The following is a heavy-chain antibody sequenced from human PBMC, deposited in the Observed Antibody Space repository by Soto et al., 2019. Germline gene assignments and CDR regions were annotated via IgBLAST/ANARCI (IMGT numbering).Heavy chain of an antibody. CDR2: IKSKTDGGTT. D-gene: IGHD2-15*01. CDR1: GFTFSNAW. Sequence: GGSLRLSCAASGFTFSNAWMSWVRQAPGKGLEWVGRIKSKTDGGTTDYAAPVKGRFTISRDDSKNTLYLQMNSLKTEDTAVYYCTTSFPMEVHYCSGGSCYSGYWGQGTLVTVSS. J-gene: IGHJ4*02. V-gene: IGHV3-15*01. CDR3: TTSFPMEVHYCSGGSCYSGY.